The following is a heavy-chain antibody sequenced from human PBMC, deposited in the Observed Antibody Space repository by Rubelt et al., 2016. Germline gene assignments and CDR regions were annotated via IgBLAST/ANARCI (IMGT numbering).Heavy chain of an antibody. V-gene: IGHV4-61*05. CDR2: ISYTGTT. J-gene: IGHJ6*03. CDR1: GGSISTSYY. Sequence: QLQLQESGPGLVKPSETLSLICTVSGGSISTSYYWGWIRQPPGKGLEWIGYISYTGTTDYNPSLKSRVTMSVDTSNNQFSLKLSSVTAADTAVYYCARSVNYYYYDMDVWGKGTTVTVSS. CDR3: ARSVNYYYYDMDV.